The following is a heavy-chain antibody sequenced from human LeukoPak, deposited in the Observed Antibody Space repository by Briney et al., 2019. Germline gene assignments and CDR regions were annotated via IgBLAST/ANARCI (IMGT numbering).Heavy chain of an antibody. CDR1: GGSFSGYY. D-gene: IGHD2-15*01. J-gene: IGHJ2*01. Sequence: PSETLSLTCAVYGGSFSGYYWSWIRQPPGKGLEWIGEINHSGSTNYNPSLKSRVTISVDTSKNQFSLKLSSVTAADTAVYYCARGYAPKYCSGGSCPRYFDLWGRGTLVTVSS. CDR2: INHSGST. CDR3: ARGYAPKYCSGGSCPRYFDL. V-gene: IGHV4-34*01.